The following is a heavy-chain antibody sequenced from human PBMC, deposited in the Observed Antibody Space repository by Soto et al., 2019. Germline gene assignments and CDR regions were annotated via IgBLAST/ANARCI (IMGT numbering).Heavy chain of an antibody. D-gene: IGHD4-17*01. CDR1: GGSISSGDYY. V-gene: IGHV4-30-4*01. CDR2: IYYSGST. CDR3: ASGLYGDYGGWSYGMDV. Sequence: PSETLSLTCTVSGGSISSGDYYWSWIRQPPGKGLEWIGYIYYSGSTYYNPSLKSRVTISVDTSKNQYSLKLSSVTAADTALYYCASGLYGDYGGWSYGMDVWGQGTTVTVSS. J-gene: IGHJ6*02.